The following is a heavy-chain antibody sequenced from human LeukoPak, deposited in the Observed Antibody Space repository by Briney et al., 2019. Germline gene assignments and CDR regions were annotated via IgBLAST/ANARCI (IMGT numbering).Heavy chain of an antibody. CDR2: INHSGST. V-gene: IGHV4-34*01. D-gene: IGHD2-2*01. CDR3: ASGSIVVVPAAPGDYYYYGMDV. CDR1: GGSFSGYY. Sequence: KAPETLSLTCAVYGGSFSGYYWSWIRQPPGKGLEWIGEINHSGSTNYNPSLKSRVTISVDTSKNQFSLKLSSVTAADTAVYYCASGSIVVVPAAPGDYYYYGMDVWGQGTTVTVSS. J-gene: IGHJ6*02.